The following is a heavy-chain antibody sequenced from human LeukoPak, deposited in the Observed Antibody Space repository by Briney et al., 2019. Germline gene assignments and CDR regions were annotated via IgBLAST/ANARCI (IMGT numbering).Heavy chain of an antibody. Sequence: GGSLRLSCAASGFTFSSYAMSWVRQAPGKGLQWVAHIKEDGSEKYYVDSVMGRFTISRDNAKTSLYLQMNSLRVEDTAVYYCVRWNSGWEFDYWGQGTLVSVSS. D-gene: IGHD6-19*01. CDR3: VRWNSGWEFDY. CDR2: IKEDGSEK. J-gene: IGHJ4*02. CDR1: GFTFSSYA. V-gene: IGHV3-7*05.